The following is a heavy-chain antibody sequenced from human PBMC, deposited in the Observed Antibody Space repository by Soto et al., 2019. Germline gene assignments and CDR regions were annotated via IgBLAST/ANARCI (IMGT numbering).Heavy chain of an antibody. CDR2: ISHDGSKI. CDR1: GFSFSNYG. D-gene: IGHD3-16*01. V-gene: IGHV3-30*18. J-gene: IGHJ4*02. CDR3: AKARGSLQLLGRNYLDF. Sequence: QVQLVESGGGVAQPGTSLRLSCAASGFSFSNYGMHWVRQAPGKGLEWVGVISHDGSKIFYADSVKGRLSISRDNSKNTLFVQMNSLRVEDTAVYYCAKARGSLQLLGRNYLDFWGQGVLVTVSS.